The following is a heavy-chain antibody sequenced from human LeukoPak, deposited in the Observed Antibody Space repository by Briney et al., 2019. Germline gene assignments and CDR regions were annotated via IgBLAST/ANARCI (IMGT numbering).Heavy chain of an antibody. J-gene: IGHJ4*02. D-gene: IGHD2-2*01. Sequence: GGSLRLSCAASGFTFSSYAMSWVRQAPGKGLEWVSAISGSGGSTYYADSVKGRFTISRDNSKNTLYLQMNSLRAEDTAVYYRAKPPTIVVVPAATWVDYWGQGTLVTVSS. CDR2: ISGSGGST. V-gene: IGHV3-23*01. CDR1: GFTFSSYA. CDR3: AKPPTIVVVPAATWVDY.